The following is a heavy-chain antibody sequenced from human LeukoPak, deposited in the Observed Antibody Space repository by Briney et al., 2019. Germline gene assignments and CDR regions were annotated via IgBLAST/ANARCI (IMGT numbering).Heavy chain of an antibody. D-gene: IGHD6-19*01. CDR2: IWYDGSND. Sequence: PGGSLRLSCVASGFTFSNYWMHWVRQAPGKGLEWVAFIWYDGSNDHYADSVKGRFTISRDNSKNTVCLQMNSLRVEDTAVYYCARDPSGSGWSLNNWGQGTLVTVSS. V-gene: IGHV3-33*08. J-gene: IGHJ4*02. CDR3: ARDPSGSGWSLNN. CDR1: GFTFSNYW.